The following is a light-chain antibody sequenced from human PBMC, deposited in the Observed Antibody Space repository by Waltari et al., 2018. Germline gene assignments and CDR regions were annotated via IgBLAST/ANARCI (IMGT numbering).Light chain of an antibody. V-gene: IGKV1-17*01. CDR1: QGINNY. J-gene: IGKJ4*01. CDR2: AAS. CDR3: LQHDSYPPT. Sequence: DIQMTQSPSSLSASVGDTVTITCRASQGINNYLNWFQQKNSGKAPKLLIYAASTLETGVPSRFSGSGSGTEFTLTISSLQPEDFATYYCLQHDSYPPTFGGGTKVEIK.